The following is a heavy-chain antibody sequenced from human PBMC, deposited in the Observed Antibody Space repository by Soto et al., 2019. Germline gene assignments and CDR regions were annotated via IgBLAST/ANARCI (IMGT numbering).Heavy chain of an antibody. CDR2: IDRSGRT. D-gene: IGHD3-10*01. Sequence: LSLTCAFDGGSFSDDASSSDWYWNWLRQSPGKGLEWIGEIDRSGRTKYNPSLKSRVSISVDTSKNQFSLKLISVTAADTGVEYCAAWGRGVLLKNWFDIWGQGTLVS. CDR3: AAWGRGVLLKNWFDI. J-gene: IGHJ5*02. V-gene: IGHV4-34*01. CDR1: GGSFSDDASSSDWY.